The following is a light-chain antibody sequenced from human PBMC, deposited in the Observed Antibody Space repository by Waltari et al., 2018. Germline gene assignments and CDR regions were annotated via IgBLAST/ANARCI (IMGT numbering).Light chain of an antibody. J-gene: IGKJ4*01. Sequence: AIRMTQSPSSFSASTGDRVTITCRASQGISSYLAWYQQKPGKAPKLLIYAASTLQSGVPSRFSGSGSGTDFTLTIRCLQSEDFATYYCQQYYSYRLTFGGGTKVEIK. CDR3: QQYYSYRLT. V-gene: IGKV1-8*01. CDR2: AAS. CDR1: QGISSY.